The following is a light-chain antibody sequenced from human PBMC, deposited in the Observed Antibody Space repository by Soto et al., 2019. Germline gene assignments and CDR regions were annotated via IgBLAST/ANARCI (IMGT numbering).Light chain of an antibody. V-gene: IGKV3-15*01. CDR3: QQYDNWPRT. CDR2: DAS. Sequence: ETVMTQSPATLSVSPGERATLSCRASQSVRSNLAWYQQNPGQPPRLLIYDASSRATGIPSRFSSSGSGTEFTLTISSLKSEDFAVYYCQQYDNWPRTFGQGTKVDIK. J-gene: IGKJ1*01. CDR1: QSVRSN.